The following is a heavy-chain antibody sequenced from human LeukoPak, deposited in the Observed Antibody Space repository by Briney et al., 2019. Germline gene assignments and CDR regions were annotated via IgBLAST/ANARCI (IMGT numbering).Heavy chain of an antibody. D-gene: IGHD2-15*01. J-gene: IGHJ4*02. V-gene: IGHV4-61*01. CDR1: GGSVSSGSFY. Sequence: PSETLSLTCTVSGGSVSSGSFYWSWIRQPPGKGLEWIGYIYYSGSTNYNPSLKSRVTISVDTSKSQFSLKLSSVAAADTAVYYCATRYCSGGSCRSDYWGQGTLVTVSS. CDR2: IYYSGST. CDR3: ATRYCSGGSCRSDY.